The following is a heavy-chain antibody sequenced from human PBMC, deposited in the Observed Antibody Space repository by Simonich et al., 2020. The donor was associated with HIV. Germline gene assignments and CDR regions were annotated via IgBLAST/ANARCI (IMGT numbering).Heavy chain of an antibody. CDR2: ISAHTGKT. D-gene: IGHD3-16*01. J-gene: IGHJ4*02. CDR3: ARLLGDYVDY. CDR1: GYTFTSFG. Sequence: QVQLVQSGPEVTKPGASVKVSCKASGYTFTSFGITWVRHAPGQGLEWMGWISAHTGKTNYAQKFQDRVTMTTDKSTTTAHMEVRSLRSDDTAVYYCARLLGDYVDYWGQGTLVTVSS. V-gene: IGHV1-18*01.